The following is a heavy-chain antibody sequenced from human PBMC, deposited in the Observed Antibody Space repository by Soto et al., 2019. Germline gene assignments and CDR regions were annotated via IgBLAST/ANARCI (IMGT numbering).Heavy chain of an antibody. Sequence: PSETLSLTCAVYGGSFSGYYWSWIRQPPGKGLEWIGEINHSGSTNYNPSLKSRFTISRDNAKNSLYLQMNSLRAEDTALYYCAKVDYGGNPRFDYWGQGTLVTVS. J-gene: IGHJ4*02. V-gene: IGHV4-34*10. CDR2: INHSGST. D-gene: IGHD4-17*01. CDR3: AKVDYGGNPRFDY. CDR1: GGSFSGYY.